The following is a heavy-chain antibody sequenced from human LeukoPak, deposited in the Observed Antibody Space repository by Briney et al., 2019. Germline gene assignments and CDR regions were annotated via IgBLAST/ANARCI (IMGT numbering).Heavy chain of an antibody. J-gene: IGHJ3*02. V-gene: IGHV3-30*18. CDR2: ISYDGSNK. CDR1: GFTFSSYG. Sequence: GGSLRLSCAASGFTFSSYGMHWVRQAPGKGLEWVAVISYDGSNKHYADSVKGRFTISRDNSKNTLYLQMNSLRAEDTAVYYCAKASAFDIWGQGTMVTVSS. CDR3: AKASAFDI.